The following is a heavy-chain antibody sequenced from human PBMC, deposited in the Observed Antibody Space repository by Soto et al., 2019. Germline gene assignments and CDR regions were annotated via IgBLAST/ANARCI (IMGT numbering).Heavy chain of an antibody. Sequence: PSETLSLTCSASGAPISRFYWNWIRQPPGKGLEWIGHIYNGESTNYNPSLKSRVTISVDTSKNQFSLKLSSVTAADTAVYYCASPKIAFYNWFDPWGQGTLVTVSS. CDR1: GAPISRFY. J-gene: IGHJ5*02. CDR2: IYNGEST. CDR3: ASPKIAFYNWFDP. D-gene: IGHD3-3*02. V-gene: IGHV4-4*09.